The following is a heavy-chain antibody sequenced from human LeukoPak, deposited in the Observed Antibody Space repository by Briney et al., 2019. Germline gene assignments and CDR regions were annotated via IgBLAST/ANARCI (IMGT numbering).Heavy chain of an antibody. CDR3: ASEVEALLDH. J-gene: IGHJ4*02. CDR1: GFSVSKSV. Sequence: GGSLRLSCAASGFSVSKSVMYWLRQAPGMGLDWVAATSYEGSGTFYAGSVKGRFTMSRDNANNMVYLQMNSLRQEDTALYYCASEVEALLDHWGQGTLVTVSS. D-gene: IGHD2-15*01. V-gene: IGHV3-30*03. CDR2: TSYEGSGT.